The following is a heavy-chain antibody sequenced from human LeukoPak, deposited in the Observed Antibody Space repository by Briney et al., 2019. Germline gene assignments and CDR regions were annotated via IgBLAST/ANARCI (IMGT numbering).Heavy chain of an antibody. V-gene: IGHV3-48*01. Sequence: GGSLRLSCAASGFTFSSYNMNWVRQAPGKGLEWVSYIDRSSSTVYYADSVKGRFTISRDNAKNSLYLQMNSLRAEDTAVYYCARAHLGIEGATDLDYWGQGTLVTVSS. CDR2: IDRSSSTV. D-gene: IGHD1-26*01. CDR3: ARAHLGIEGATDLDY. CDR1: GFTFSSYN. J-gene: IGHJ4*02.